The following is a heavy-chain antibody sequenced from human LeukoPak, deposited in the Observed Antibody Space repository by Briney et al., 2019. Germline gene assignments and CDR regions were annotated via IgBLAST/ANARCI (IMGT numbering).Heavy chain of an antibody. J-gene: IGHJ5*02. CDR3: ARGHSGSYLGWFDP. V-gene: IGHV4-4*02. Sequence: SETLSLTCAVSGGSISSSNWWSWVRQPPGKGLEWIGEIYHSGSTNYNPSLKSRVTISVDKYKNQFSLKLSSVTAADTAVYYRARGHSGSYLGWFDPWGQGTLVTVSS. CDR2: IYHSGST. CDR1: GGSISSSNW. D-gene: IGHD1-26*01.